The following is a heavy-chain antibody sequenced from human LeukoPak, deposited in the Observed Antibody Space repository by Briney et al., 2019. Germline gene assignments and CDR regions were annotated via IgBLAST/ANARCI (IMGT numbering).Heavy chain of an antibody. CDR3: ARGSLPATMVRGVIMEGWFDP. Sequence: ASVKVSCKASGYTFTSYGISWVRQAPGQGLEWMGWISAYNGNTNYAQKLQGRVTMTTDTSTSTAYMELRSLRSDDTAVYYCARGSLPATMVRGVIMEGWFDPWGQGTLSPSPQ. CDR1: GYTFTSYG. V-gene: IGHV1-18*01. D-gene: IGHD3-10*01. J-gene: IGHJ5*02. CDR2: ISAYNGNT.